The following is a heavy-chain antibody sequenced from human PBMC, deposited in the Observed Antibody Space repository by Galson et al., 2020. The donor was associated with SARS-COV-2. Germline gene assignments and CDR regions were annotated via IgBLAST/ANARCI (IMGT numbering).Heavy chain of an antibody. CDR2: IHYSGRT. CDR3: ARGAGMMSSGKYFDL. J-gene: IGHJ2*01. Sequence: SETLSLTCTVSSDSISNFLWPWIRQSPGKGLEWIGDIHYSGRTNYNPSLKSRVAMSLDTSMKHFSLKLTSVTAADTAVFYCARGAGMMSSGKYFDLWGRGTLVTVSS. D-gene: IGHD1-26*01. V-gene: IGHV4-59*08. CDR1: SDSISNFL.